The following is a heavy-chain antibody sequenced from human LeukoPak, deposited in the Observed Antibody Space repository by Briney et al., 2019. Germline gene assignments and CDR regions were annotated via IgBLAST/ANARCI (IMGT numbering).Heavy chain of an antibody. CDR2: IYPVDSET. V-gene: IGHV5-51*01. CDR1: GYTFSSYW. J-gene: IGHJ5*02. CDR3: ARHYYYDSSDSRDGWFDP. D-gene: IGHD3-22*01. Sequence: AGESLKISCKGSGYTFSSYWIAWVRQVPGRGLEWMGIIYPVDSETRYSPSFQGQVTISADKSTSTAYLQWTSLKASDTAVYYCARHYYYDSSDSRDGWFDPWGQGTLVSVSS.